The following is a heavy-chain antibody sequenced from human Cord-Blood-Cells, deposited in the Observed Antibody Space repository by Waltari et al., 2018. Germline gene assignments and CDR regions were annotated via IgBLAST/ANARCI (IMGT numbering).Heavy chain of an antibody. CDR3: AGYGATTKYFDL. CDR2: INHRGST. V-gene: IGHV4-34*01. D-gene: IGHD1-26*01. CDR1: GGSFSGYY. J-gene: IGHJ2*01. Sequence: QVQLQQWGAGLLKPSETLSLTCAVYGGSFSGYYWCWIRQPPGKGLGWIGEINHRGSTNYSPALESLVAMSVDTSKNRFALKLSSVTAADTAVYYCAGYGATTKYFDLWGRGTLVTVSS.